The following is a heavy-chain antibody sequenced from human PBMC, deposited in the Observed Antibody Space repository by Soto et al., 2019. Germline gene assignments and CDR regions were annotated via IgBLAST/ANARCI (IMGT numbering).Heavy chain of an antibody. D-gene: IGHD2-2*02. Sequence: PSETLSLTCAVYGGSFSGHSWTWIRQSPGKGLEWIGDINHSGRVNYSPSLKSRVTISVDTSKNQFSLKLSSVTAADTAVYYCARGGASGYCSSTSCYSPWFDPWGQGTLVTVSS. V-gene: IGHV4-34*01. J-gene: IGHJ5*02. CDR3: ARGGASGYCSSTSCYSPWFDP. CDR1: GGSFSGHS. CDR2: INHSGRV.